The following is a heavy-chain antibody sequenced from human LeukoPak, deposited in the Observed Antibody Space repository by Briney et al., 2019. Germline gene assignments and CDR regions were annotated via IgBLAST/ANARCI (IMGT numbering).Heavy chain of an antibody. J-gene: IGHJ4*02. D-gene: IGHD3-22*01. Sequence: ASVKVSCKASGYTFTGYYMHWVRQAPGQGLEWMGWINPNSGGTSYAQKFQGRVTMTRDMSTSTVYMELSSLRSEDTAVYYCARRYYYDSSGYYGYWGQGTLVTVSS. V-gene: IGHV1-2*02. CDR1: GYTFTGYY. CDR2: INPNSGGT. CDR3: ARRYYYDSSGYYGY.